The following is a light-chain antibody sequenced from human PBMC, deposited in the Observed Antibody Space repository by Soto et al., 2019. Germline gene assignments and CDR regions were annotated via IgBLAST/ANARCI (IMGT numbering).Light chain of an antibody. J-gene: IGLJ2*01. V-gene: IGLV2-14*01. CDR1: SSDIGAYNY. CDR3: SSYTTSGTQAI. CDR2: DII. Sequence: QSSLTQPASVSGSPGQSITISCTGTSSDIGAYNYVSWYHQHPGKAPKLILYDIINRPSGVSNRFSGSKSGNTASLTISGLQAEDEADYYCSSYTTSGTQAIFGGGTQLTVL.